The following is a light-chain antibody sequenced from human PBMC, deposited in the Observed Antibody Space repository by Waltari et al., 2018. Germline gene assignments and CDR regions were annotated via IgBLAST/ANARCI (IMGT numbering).Light chain of an antibody. CDR1: SSDGGGYNY. Sequence: QSALTQPRSVSGSPGQSVTISCTGTSSDGGGYNYVSWYQQHPGKAPKLMIDEVSKRPSGVPDRFSGSKSGNTASLTISGLQAEDEADYYCCSYAGSYTGVFGGGTKLTVL. CDR2: EVS. CDR3: CSYAGSYTGV. J-gene: IGLJ3*02. V-gene: IGLV2-11*01.